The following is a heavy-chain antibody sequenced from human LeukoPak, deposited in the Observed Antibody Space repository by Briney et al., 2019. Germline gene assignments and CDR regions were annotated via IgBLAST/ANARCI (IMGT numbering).Heavy chain of an antibody. V-gene: IGHV1-2*02. CDR1: GYTFTGYC. Sequence: GASVKVSCKASGYTFTGYCMHWVRQAPGQGLEWMGWINPNSGGTIYAQRFQGRVTMTGDTATSTAYMELRTLRSDDTAVYYCARGSSGGCYRSGDYWGQGTLVTVSS. D-gene: IGHD6-19*01. CDR3: ARGSSGGCYRSGDY. CDR2: INPNSGGT. J-gene: IGHJ4*02.